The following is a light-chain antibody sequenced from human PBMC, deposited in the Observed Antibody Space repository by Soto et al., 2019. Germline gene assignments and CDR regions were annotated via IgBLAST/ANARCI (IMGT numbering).Light chain of an antibody. J-gene: IGKJ2*01. Sequence: DVQMTQSPSAMSASVGDRVTITCRASQDISRFVAWFQQKPGKAPERLIYDTSSLQPGVPSRFSGSGSGTEFTLAISGLQPEDFATYYCLQHNNYPYTFGQGPRWIS. CDR3: LQHNNYPYT. V-gene: IGKV1-17*03. CDR2: DTS. CDR1: QDISRF.